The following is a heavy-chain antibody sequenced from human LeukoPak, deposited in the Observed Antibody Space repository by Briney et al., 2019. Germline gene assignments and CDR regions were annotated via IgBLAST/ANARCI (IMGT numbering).Heavy chain of an antibody. D-gene: IGHD2-15*01. J-gene: IGHJ4*02. V-gene: IGHV6-1*01. CDR1: GDSVSSNSAA. CDR3: ARDPCSGGSCYESMFDY. Sequence: SQTLSLTCAISGDSVSSNSAAWNWIRQSPSRGLEWLGRTYYRSKWYNDYAVSVKSRITINPDTSKNQFSLQLNSVTPEDTAVYYCARDPCSGGSCYESMFDYWGQGTLVTVSS. CDR2: TYYRSKWYN.